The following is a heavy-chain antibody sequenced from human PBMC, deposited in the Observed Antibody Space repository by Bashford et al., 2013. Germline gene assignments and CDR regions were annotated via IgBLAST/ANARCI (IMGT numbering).Heavy chain of an antibody. V-gene: IGHV1-18*01. D-gene: IGHD3-16*02. Sequence: WVRQAPGQGLEWMGWISAYNGNTNYAQKLQGRVTMTTDTSTSTAYMELRSLRSDDTAVYYCARVWGILLGELSPSRWYYMDVWGKGTTVTVSS. J-gene: IGHJ6*03. CDR3: ARVWGILLGELSPSRWYYMDV. CDR2: ISAYNGNT.